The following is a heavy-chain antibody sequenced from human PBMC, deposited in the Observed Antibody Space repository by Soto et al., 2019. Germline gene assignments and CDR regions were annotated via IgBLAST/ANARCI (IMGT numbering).Heavy chain of an antibody. D-gene: IGHD6-13*01. V-gene: IGHV3-21*01. CDR2: ISSSSSYI. J-gene: IGHJ4*02. CDR3: AREYSSSWYNLFDY. Sequence: SGGSLRLSCAASGFTFSSYSMNWVRQAPGKGLEWVSSISSSSSYIYYADSVKGRFTISRGNAKNSLYLQMNSLRAEDTAVYYCAREYSSSWYNLFDYWGQGTLVTVSS. CDR1: GFTFSSYS.